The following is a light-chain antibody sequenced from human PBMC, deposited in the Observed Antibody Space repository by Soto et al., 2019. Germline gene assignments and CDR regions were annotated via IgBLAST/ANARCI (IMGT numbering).Light chain of an antibody. CDR1: QSVTSN. V-gene: IGKV3-20*01. J-gene: IGKJ4*01. CDR3: QLYGSSLT. Sequence: IVLTQSPGTLSLSPGERATLSCRASQSVTSNLAWYQQKPDQAPRLLIYGASSRATGIPDRFSGSKSGADFTLTISRLEPEDFAVYYCQLYGSSLTFGGGTKVDIK. CDR2: GAS.